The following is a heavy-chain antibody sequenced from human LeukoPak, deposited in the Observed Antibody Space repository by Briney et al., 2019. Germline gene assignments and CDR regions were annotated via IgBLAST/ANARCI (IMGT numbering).Heavy chain of an antibody. Sequence: ASVKVSCKASGYTFTDYYMHWVRQAPGQGFEWMGWINPNDGDTNYAQKFQGRVTMTRDTSISTAHMEVSRLRSDDTAVYYCARANVLYCSSTTCLFDYWGQGTLVTVSS. D-gene: IGHD2-2*01. CDR2: INPNDGDT. J-gene: IGHJ4*02. V-gene: IGHV1-2*02. CDR1: GYTFTDYY. CDR3: ARANVLYCSSTTCLFDY.